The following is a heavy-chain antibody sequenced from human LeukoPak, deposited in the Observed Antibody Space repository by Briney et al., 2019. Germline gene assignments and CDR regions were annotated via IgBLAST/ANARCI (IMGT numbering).Heavy chain of an antibody. D-gene: IGHD6-6*01. Sequence: SETLSLTCAVSGYSINTGFYWGWVRQPPGKGLEWVGSVSHDGTPYLNPSLMSRVTISVDTSKNQFSLKLSSVTAADTAVYYCARTVLSIAAXRXXXXXWGXXXLXT. CDR1: GYSINTGFY. J-gene: IGHJ5*02. CDR3: ARTVLSIAAXRXXXXX. CDR2: VSHDGTP. V-gene: IGHV4-38-2*01.